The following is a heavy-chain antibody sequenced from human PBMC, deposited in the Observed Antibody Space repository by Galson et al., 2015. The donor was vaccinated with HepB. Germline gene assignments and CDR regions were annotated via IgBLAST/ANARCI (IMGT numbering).Heavy chain of an antibody. CDR3: AKDFEGGARTDDLNRYWSGGSCYWGSAYYYYGMDV. J-gene: IGHJ6*02. CDR2: IRYDGGNK. Sequence: SLRLSCAASGFTFSSYGMRWVRQAPGKGLEWVAFIRYDGGNKYYADSVKGRVTISRDNSKNTLYLQMNSLRAEDTAVYYCAKDFEGGARTDDLNRYWSGGSCYWGSAYYYYGMDVWGQGTTVTVSS. V-gene: IGHV3-30*02. D-gene: IGHD2-15*01. CDR1: GFTFSSYG.